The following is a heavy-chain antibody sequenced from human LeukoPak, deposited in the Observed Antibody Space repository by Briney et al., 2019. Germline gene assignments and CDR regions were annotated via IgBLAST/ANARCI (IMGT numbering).Heavy chain of an antibody. CDR2: VSPSDSDT. J-gene: IGHJ4*02. CDR3: VRQPRVHTPDF. Sequence: KHGESLKISCKGSGYSFTSYWIGWVRQMPGKGLEWMGIVSPSDSDTRYSPSFQGQVTISADKSITTAYLQWSSLKASDTATYYCVRQPRVHTPDFWGQGTLVTVSS. V-gene: IGHV5-51*01. D-gene: IGHD1-1*01. CDR1: GYSFTSYW.